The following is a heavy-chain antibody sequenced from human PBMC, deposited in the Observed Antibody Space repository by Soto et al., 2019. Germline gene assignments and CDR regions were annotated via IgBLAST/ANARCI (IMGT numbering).Heavy chain of an antibody. CDR3: ARVGGGSGNFDY. D-gene: IGHD3-10*01. Sequence: EVQLVESGGGLVQPGGSLRLSCGASGLTFSNYWMHWVRQAPGEGLVWVSRINGDGSFTRFADSVKGRFTISRDNAKNTLYLEMSSLRADDTAVYYCARVGGGSGNFDYWGQGTLVTVSS. CDR2: INGDGSFT. V-gene: IGHV3-74*01. CDR1: GLTFSNYW. J-gene: IGHJ4*02.